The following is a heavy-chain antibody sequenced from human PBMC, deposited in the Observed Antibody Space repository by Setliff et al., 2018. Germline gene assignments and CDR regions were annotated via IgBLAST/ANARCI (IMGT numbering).Heavy chain of an antibody. CDR1: GHSIDSDSY. CDR2: ISHSGST. CDR3: VPGRGS. D-gene: IGHD6-25*01. Sequence: PSETLSLTCAVSGHSIDSDSYWGWIRQSPGKGLEWIGEISHSGSTYYNPTLNSRVTMSVDTSKNQFSLMLTSVTAADTAVFYCVPGRGSWGQGALVTSPQ. J-gene: IGHJ5*02. V-gene: IGHV4-38-2*01.